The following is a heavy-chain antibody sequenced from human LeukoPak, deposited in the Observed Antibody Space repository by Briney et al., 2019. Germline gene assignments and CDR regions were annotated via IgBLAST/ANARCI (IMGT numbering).Heavy chain of an antibody. CDR3: ARGSSRSLQYYYYYGMDV. D-gene: IGHD6-13*01. Sequence: GGSLRLSCTASGFTFGDYAMSWFRQAPGKGLEWVGFIRSKPYGGTTENAASVKGRFTISRDDSKSIAYLQMNSLRAEDTAVYYCARGSSRSLQYYYYYGMDVWGQGTTVTVSS. V-gene: IGHV3-49*03. CDR1: GFTFGDYA. J-gene: IGHJ6*02. CDR2: IRSKPYGGTT.